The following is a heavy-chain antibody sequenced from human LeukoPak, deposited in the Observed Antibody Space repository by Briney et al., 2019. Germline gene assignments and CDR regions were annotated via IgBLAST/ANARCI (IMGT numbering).Heavy chain of an antibody. CDR1: GFTVSSNY. V-gene: IGHV3-53*01. D-gene: IGHD3-9*01. CDR2: IYSGGST. CDR3: AREYYDILTGYYKVHAFDI. J-gene: IGHJ3*02. Sequence: GGSLRLSCAASGFTVSSNYMSWVRQAPGKGLEWVSVIYSGGSTYYADSVKGRFTISRDNSKNTLYLQMNSLRAEDTAVYYCAREYYDILTGYYKVHAFDIWGQGTMVTVSS.